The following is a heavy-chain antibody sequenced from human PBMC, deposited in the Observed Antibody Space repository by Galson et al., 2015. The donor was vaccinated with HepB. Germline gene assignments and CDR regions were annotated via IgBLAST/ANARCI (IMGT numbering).Heavy chain of an antibody. Sequence: SVKVSCEVSGFTLTELSMHWVRQAPGKGLEWMGGFDPEDGETIYAQKFQGRVTMTEDTSTDTAYMELSSLRSEDTAVYYCANLRNYDILNGYRYAFDIWGQGTMVTVSS. J-gene: IGHJ3*02. CDR1: GFTLTELS. V-gene: IGHV1-24*01. CDR3: ANLRNYDILNGYRYAFDI. D-gene: IGHD3-9*01. CDR2: FDPEDGET.